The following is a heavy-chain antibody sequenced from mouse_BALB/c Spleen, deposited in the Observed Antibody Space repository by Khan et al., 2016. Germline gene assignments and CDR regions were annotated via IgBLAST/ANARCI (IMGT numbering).Heavy chain of an antibody. CDR3: ARSIVTTGFAY. J-gene: IGHJ3*01. CDR2: ISYSGST. CDR1: GYSITSDYA. V-gene: IGHV3-2*02. D-gene: IGHD2-12*01. Sequence: EVQLQESGPGLVKPSQSLSLTCTVTGYSITSDYAWNWIRQFPGNKLEWMGYISYSGSTSYNPSLKSRISITRDTSKKQFFLQLNSVTTEDTATYYCARSIVTTGFAYWGQGTLVTVSA.